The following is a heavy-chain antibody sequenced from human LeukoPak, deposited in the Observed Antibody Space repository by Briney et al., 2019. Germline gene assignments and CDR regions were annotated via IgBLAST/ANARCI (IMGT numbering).Heavy chain of an antibody. Sequence: SESLSLTCTVSRDSITTTAYYWGWIRHPPGQGLEWIGGVYNSGKIYYNSSLKSRVPISIGTSNNQFSLNMNSVTAADTTVYYCRIVVMPAVAFDDWNQAALATVSS. CDR3: RIVVMPAVAFDD. V-gene: IGHV4-39*07. CDR2: VYNSGKI. J-gene: IGHJ4*02. CDR1: RDSITTTAYY. D-gene: IGHD2-2*01.